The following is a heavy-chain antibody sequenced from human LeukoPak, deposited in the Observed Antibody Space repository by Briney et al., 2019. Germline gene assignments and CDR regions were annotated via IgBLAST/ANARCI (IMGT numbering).Heavy chain of an antibody. V-gene: IGHV3-74*03. Sequence: GLVWVSRINGDGSTTTYADSVKGRFTISRDNAKNTLYLQMNSLRAEDTAMYYCARPDKGFDYWGQGTLVTVSS. J-gene: IGHJ4*02. CDR3: ARPDKGFDY. CDR2: INGDGSTT.